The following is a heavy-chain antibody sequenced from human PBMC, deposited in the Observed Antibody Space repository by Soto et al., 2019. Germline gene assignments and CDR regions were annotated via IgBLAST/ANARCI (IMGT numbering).Heavy chain of an antibody. J-gene: IGHJ6*03. D-gene: IGHD2-21*01. CDR1: GGTFSSYT. CDR2: IIPILGIA. CDR3: ARDIVVGDYYYYYMDV. V-gene: IGHV1-69*02. Sequence: ASVKVSCKASGGTFSSYTISWVRQAPGQGLEWMGRIIPILGIANYAQKFQGRVTITADKSTSTAYMELSSLRSEDTAVYYCARDIVVGDYYYYYMDVWGKGTTVTVSS.